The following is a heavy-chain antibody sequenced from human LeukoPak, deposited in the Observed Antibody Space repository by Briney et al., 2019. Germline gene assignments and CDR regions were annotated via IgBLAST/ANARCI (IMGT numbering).Heavy chain of an antibody. V-gene: IGHV3-48*01. J-gene: IGHJ4*02. CDR1: GITFSSYS. D-gene: IGHD1-26*01. CDR3: ARAGVGATQGVNY. Sequence: GGSLRPSCAASGITFSSYSMNWVRQAPGKGLEWVSYVSSSSTTIYYADSVKGRFTISRDNAKNSLYLQMNSLRAEDTAVYYCARAGVGATQGVNYWGQGTLVTVSS. CDR2: VSSSSTTI.